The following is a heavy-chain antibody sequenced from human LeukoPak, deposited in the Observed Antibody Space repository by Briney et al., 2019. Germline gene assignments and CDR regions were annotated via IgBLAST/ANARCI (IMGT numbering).Heavy chain of an antibody. CDR2: IYTSGST. V-gene: IGHV4-61*02. CDR1: GGSISSGSYY. CDR3: ARSAAAGTYYYYYYMDV. D-gene: IGHD6-13*01. J-gene: IGHJ6*03. Sequence: PSQTLSLTCTVSGGSISSGSYYWSWIRQPAGKGLEWIGRIYTSGSTNYNPSLKSRVTISVDTSKNQFSLKLSSVTAADTAVYYCARSAAAGTYYYYYYMDVWGKGTTVTVSS.